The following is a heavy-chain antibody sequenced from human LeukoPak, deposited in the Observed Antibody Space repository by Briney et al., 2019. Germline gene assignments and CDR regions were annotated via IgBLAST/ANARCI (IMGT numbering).Heavy chain of an antibody. Sequence: GGSLTLSCAASGFTVSSNYMSWVRQAPGKGLEWVSVIYSGGSTYYADSVKGRFTISRDNTKNTLYLQMNSLRAEDTAVYYCAREALDILTGYSLYYFDYWGQGTLVTVSS. CDR2: IYSGGST. CDR1: GFTVSSNY. D-gene: IGHD3-9*01. V-gene: IGHV3-53*01. J-gene: IGHJ4*02. CDR3: AREALDILTGYSLYYFDY.